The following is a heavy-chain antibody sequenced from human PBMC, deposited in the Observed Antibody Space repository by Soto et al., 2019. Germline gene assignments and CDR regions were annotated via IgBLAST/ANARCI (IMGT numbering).Heavy chain of an antibody. J-gene: IGHJ4*02. V-gene: IGHV3-23*01. CDR3: AKDGTYYDSSGYYYTFDY. CDR1: GFTFSSYA. D-gene: IGHD3-22*01. Sequence: EVQLLESGGGLVQPGGSLRLSCAASGFTFSSYAMSWVRQAPGKGLEWVSAISGSGGSTYYADSVKGRFTISSDNSKNTLYLQMNSLRAEDTAVYYCAKDGTYYDSSGYYYTFDYWGQGTLVTVSS. CDR2: ISGSGGST.